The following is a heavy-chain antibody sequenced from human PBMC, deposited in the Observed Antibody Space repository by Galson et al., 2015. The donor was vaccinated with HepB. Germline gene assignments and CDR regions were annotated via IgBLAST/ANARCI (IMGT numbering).Heavy chain of an antibody. Sequence: ETLSLTCAVSGGSVNSYNWWSWVRQPPGKGLEWVGEIFQSGSTNYNPSLKSRVTILLDKSRNQFFLNPKSVTAADTAIYYCASLGYCSGADCYSTYWSQGALVTVSS. CDR2: IFQSGST. V-gene: IGHV4-4*02. J-gene: IGHJ4*02. CDR3: ASLGYCSGADCYSTY. D-gene: IGHD2-21*02. CDR1: GGSVNSYNW.